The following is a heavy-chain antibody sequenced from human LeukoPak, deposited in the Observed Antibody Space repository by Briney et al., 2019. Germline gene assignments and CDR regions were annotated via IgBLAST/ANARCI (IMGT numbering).Heavy chain of an antibody. CDR3: AKDTVGALDY. CDR1: GFTFSTSW. V-gene: IGHV3-7*01. CDR2: IKQDGSER. J-gene: IGHJ4*02. D-gene: IGHD1-26*01. Sequence: GGSLRLSCAASGFTFSTSWMAWVRQAPGEGLEWVANIKQDGSERFSVESVKGRFNIPRNNDKNSISLQMNSLRPEGTAVYYCAKDTVGALDYWGQGTLVTVSS.